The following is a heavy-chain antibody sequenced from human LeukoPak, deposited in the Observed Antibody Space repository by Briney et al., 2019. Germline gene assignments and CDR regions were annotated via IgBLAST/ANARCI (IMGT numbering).Heavy chain of an antibody. V-gene: IGHV4-4*07. CDR1: GGSISSYY. J-gene: IGHJ5*02. D-gene: IGHD3-9*01. Sequence: SETLSLTCTVSGGSISSYYWSWIRQPAGKGLEWIGRIYTSGSTNYNPSLKSRVTMSVDTSKNQFSLKLSSVTAADTAVYYCAGGRPILTGHGDWFDPWGQGTLVTVSS. CDR3: AGGRPILTGHGDWFDP. CDR2: IYTSGST.